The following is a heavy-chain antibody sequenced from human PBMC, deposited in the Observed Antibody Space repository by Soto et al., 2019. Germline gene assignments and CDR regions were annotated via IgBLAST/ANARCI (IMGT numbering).Heavy chain of an antibody. V-gene: IGHV4-4*02. CDR3: ARDDHIVVVPTSLGAMDV. CDR2: IYHSEST. CDR1: GGSISSNKW. D-gene: IGHD2-2*01. J-gene: IGHJ6*02. Sequence: SETLSLTCAVYGGSISSNKWWSWVRQPPGKGLEWIGEIYHSESTNYNPSLKSRVTISLDKSKNQFSLKLTSVTAADSAVYYCARDDHIVVVPTSLGAMDVWGQGTTVTVSS.